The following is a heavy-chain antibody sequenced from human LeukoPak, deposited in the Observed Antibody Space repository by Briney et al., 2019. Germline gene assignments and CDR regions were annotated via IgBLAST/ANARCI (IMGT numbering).Heavy chain of an antibody. Sequence: GGSLRLSCVASGFTFSDYYMSWIRQAPGKGLEWLSYVTSTGRSIYYADSVRGRLTISRDNAKNSLYLQMNSLRAEDTAVYYCARDLDVATGDDYKYGMDVWGQGTTVTVSS. CDR2: VTSTGRSI. V-gene: IGHV3-11*01. D-gene: IGHD6-13*01. CDR3: ARDLDVATGDDYKYGMDV. J-gene: IGHJ6*02. CDR1: GFTFSDYY.